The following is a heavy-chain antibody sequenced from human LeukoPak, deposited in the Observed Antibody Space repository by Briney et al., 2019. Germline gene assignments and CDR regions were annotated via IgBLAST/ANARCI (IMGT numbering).Heavy chain of an antibody. V-gene: IGHV1-18*01. CDR2: ISAYNGNT. D-gene: IGHD6-13*01. J-gene: IGHJ4*02. CDR3: ARDSPYSSSWYFDY. CDR1: GYTFTSYG. Sequence: ASVKVSCEASGYTFTSYGISWVRQAPGQGLEWVGWISAYNGNTNYAQKLQGRVTMTTDTSTSTAYMELRSLRSDDTAVYYCARDSPYSSSWYFDYWGQGTLVTVSS.